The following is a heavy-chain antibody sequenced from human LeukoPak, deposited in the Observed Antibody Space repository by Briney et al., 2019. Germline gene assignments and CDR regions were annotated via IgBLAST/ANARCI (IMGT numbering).Heavy chain of an antibody. V-gene: IGHV3-30*03. CDR2: ISYDGSIK. CDR3: ARMSIAVAGSAFDI. J-gene: IGHJ3*02. Sequence: GGSLRLSCAASGFTFSSYGMHWVRQAPGKGLEWVAVISYDGSIKYSADSVEGRFTISRDNSKNTLYLQMNSLRADDTAVYYCARMSIAVAGSAFDIWGQGTMVTVSS. D-gene: IGHD6-19*01. CDR1: GFTFSSYG.